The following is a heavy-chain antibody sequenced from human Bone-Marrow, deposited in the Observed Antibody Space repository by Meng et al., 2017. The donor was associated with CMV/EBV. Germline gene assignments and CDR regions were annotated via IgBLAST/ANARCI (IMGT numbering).Heavy chain of an antibody. Sequence: GSLRLSCTVSGGSISSYYWSWIRQPPGKGLEWIGEINHSGSTNYNPFLKSRVTISVDTSKNQFPLKLSSVTAADTAVYYCASRRYWGQGTLVTVSS. CDR2: INHSGST. J-gene: IGHJ4*02. CDR3: ASRRY. CDR1: GGSISSYY. V-gene: IGHV4-34*01.